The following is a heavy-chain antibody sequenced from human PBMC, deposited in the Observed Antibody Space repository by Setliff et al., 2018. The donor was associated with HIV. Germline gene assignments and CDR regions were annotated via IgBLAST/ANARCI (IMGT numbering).Heavy chain of an antibody. D-gene: IGHD3-16*01. Sequence: GGSLRLSCAASGFTFSSSWMSWVRQAPGKGLEWVANINEDGSDKYYMDSVKGRFSISRDNADNSLYLQMNSLRAEDTAVYYCATSLPPGISYVYDAFDIWGQGTMVTVSS. CDR2: INEDGSDK. CDR1: GFTFSSSW. V-gene: IGHV3-7*01. J-gene: IGHJ3*02. CDR3: ATSLPPGISYVYDAFDI.